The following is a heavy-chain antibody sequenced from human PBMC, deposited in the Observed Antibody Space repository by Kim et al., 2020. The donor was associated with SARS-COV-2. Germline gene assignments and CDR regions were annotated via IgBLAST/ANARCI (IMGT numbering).Heavy chain of an antibody. J-gene: IGHJ4*02. V-gene: IGHV3-7*01. CDR3: ASGLLDYGSGSQDY. CDR2: IKQDGSEK. Sequence: GGSLRLSCAASGFTFSSYWMSWVRQAPGKGLEWVANIKQDGSEKYYVDSVKGRFTISRDNAKNSLYLQMNSLRAEDTAVYYCASGLLDYGSGSQDYWGQGTLVTVAS. CDR1: GFTFSSYW. D-gene: IGHD3-10*01.